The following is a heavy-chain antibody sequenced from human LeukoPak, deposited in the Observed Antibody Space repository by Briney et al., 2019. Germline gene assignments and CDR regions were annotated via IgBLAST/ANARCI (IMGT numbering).Heavy chain of an antibody. J-gene: IGHJ6*02. CDR3: ANAYDFWSGYLDV. CDR2: ISGSGGST. V-gene: IGHV3-23*01. CDR1: GFTFSSYA. Sequence: PGRSLRLSCAASGFTFSSYAMSWVRQAPGKGLERVSAISGSGGSTYYADSVKGRFTISRDNSKNTLYLQMNSLRAEDTAVYYCANAYDFWSGYLDVWGQGTTVTVSS. D-gene: IGHD3-3*01.